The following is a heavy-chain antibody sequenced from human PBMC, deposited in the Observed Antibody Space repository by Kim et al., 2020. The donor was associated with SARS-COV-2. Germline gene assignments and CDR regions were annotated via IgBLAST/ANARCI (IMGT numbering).Heavy chain of an antibody. Sequence: GGSLRLSCAASGFTFSDYYMSWIRQAPGKGLEWVSYISSSGSTIYYADSVKGRFTISRDNAKNSLYLQMNSLRAEDTAVYYCATHSYSSNSNKVGGMDVWGQGTTVTVSS. V-gene: IGHV3-11*04. D-gene: IGHD6-13*01. CDR1: GFTFSDYY. J-gene: IGHJ6*02. CDR3: ATHSYSSNSNKVGGMDV. CDR2: ISSSGSTI.